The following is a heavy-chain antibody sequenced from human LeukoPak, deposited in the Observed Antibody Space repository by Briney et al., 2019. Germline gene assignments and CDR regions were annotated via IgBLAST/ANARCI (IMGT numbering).Heavy chain of an antibody. Sequence: GGSLRLSCAASGFTFSTYSMNWVRQAPGKGLEWVANIKQDGNEKYYVDSVKGRFTISRDNAINSLSLQMNSLRAEDTAVYYCARDRWFGESLPAHFDYWGQGTLVTVSS. J-gene: IGHJ4*02. CDR3: ARDRWFGESLPAHFDY. D-gene: IGHD3-10*01. CDR2: IKQDGNEK. V-gene: IGHV3-7*01. CDR1: GFTFSTYS.